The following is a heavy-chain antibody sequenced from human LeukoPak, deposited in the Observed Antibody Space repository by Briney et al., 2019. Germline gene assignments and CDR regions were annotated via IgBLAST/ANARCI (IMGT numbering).Heavy chain of an antibody. CDR1: GGSISSYY. CDR3: AREPRVTIFGVVINGDAFDI. J-gene: IGHJ3*02. D-gene: IGHD3-3*01. CDR2: IYYSGST. Sequence: SETLSLTCTVSGGSISSYYWSWIRQPPGKGLEWIGYIYYSGSTNYNPSLKSRVTISVDTSKNQFSLKLSSVTAADTAVYYCAREPRVTIFGVVINGDAFDIWGQGTMVTVSS. V-gene: IGHV4-59*12.